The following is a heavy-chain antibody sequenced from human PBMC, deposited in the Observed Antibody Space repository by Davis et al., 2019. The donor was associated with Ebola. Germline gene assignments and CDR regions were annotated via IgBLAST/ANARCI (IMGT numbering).Heavy chain of an antibody. CDR2: INPNSGGT. Sequence: ASVKVSCKASGYTFTGYYMHWVRQAPGQGLEWMGWINPNSGGTNYAQKFQGRVTMTRDTSISTAYMELSRLRSDDTAVYYCARRNIVGGNFYYYYYMDVWGKGTTVTVSS. D-gene: IGHD1-26*01. CDR3: ARRNIVGGNFYYYYYMDV. V-gene: IGHV1-2*02. J-gene: IGHJ6*03. CDR1: GYTFTGYY.